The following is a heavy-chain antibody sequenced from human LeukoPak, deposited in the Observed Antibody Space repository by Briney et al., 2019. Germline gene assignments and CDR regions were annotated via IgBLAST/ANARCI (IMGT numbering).Heavy chain of an antibody. CDR3: AKATVTRSYGY. CDR2: ISGSGGST. CDR1: GFTVSSNY. V-gene: IGHV3-23*01. J-gene: IGHJ4*02. D-gene: IGHD4-17*01. Sequence: GGSLRLSCAASGFTVSSNYMSWVRQAPGKGLEWVSAISGSGGSTYYADSVKGRFTISRDNSKNTLYLQMNSLRAEDTAVYYCAKATVTRSYGYWGQGTLVTVSS.